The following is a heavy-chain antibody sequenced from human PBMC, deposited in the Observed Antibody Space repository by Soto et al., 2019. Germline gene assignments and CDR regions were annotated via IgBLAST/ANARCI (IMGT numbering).Heavy chain of an antibody. CDR1: GFTFIDHY. Sequence: PGGSLRLSCAASGFTFIDHYMDLVRQAPGKGLEWVGRTRNKAKTHSTDYAASVKGRFTISRDDSKNSLYLQMNSLKIEDTAVYYCASHDPGSPAGYWGHGTLVTVSS. D-gene: IGHD1-1*01. CDR3: ASHDPGSPAGY. V-gene: IGHV3-72*01. CDR2: TRNKAKTHST. J-gene: IGHJ4*01.